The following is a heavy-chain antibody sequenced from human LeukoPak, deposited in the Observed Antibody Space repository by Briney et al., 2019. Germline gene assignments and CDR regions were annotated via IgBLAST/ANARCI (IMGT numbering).Heavy chain of an antibody. V-gene: IGHV3-30*02. CDR2: IRYDGSNK. J-gene: IGHJ4*02. CDR1: GFTFSSYG. D-gene: IGHD2-15*01. Sequence: PGGSLRLSCAASGFTFSSYGMHWVRQAPGKGLEWVAFIRYDGSNKYYADSVKGRFTISRDSSKNTLYLQMNSLRAEDTAVYYCAKVTVVVVAATPSDYWGRGTLVTVSS. CDR3: AKVTVVVVAATPSDY.